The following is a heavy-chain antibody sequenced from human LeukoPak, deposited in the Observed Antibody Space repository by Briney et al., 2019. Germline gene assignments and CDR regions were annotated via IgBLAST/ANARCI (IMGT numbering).Heavy chain of an antibody. J-gene: IGHJ4*02. CDR3: ATLYGSSRGAFDY. Sequence: PGGSLRLSCAASGFTFSSYVMHWVRQAPGKGLEWVAIISYDGSNEYYADSVKGRFTISRDNSKNTLYLQMNSLRAEDTAIYYCATLYGSSRGAFDYWGQGTLVTVSS. V-gene: IGHV3-30*14. D-gene: IGHD3-10*01. CDR1: GFTFSSYV. CDR2: ISYDGSNE.